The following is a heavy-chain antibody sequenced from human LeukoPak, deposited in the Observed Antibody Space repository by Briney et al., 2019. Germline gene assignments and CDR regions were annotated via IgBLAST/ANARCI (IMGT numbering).Heavy chain of an antibody. CDR3: ARSPHYYDSSGYYWNWFDP. CDR1: GGSISSGSYY. Sequence: TSETLSLTCTVSGGSISSGSYYWSWIRQPAGKGLEWIGRIYTSGSTNYNPSLKSRVTMSVDTSKNQFSLKLSSVTAADTAVYYCARSPHYYDSSGYYWNWFDPWGQGTLVTVSS. J-gene: IGHJ5*02. V-gene: IGHV4-61*02. D-gene: IGHD3-22*01. CDR2: IYTSGST.